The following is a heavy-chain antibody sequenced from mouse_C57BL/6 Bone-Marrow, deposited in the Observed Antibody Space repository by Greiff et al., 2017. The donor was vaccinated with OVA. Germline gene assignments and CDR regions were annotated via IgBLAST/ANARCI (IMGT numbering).Heavy chain of an antibody. CDR2: INPDSSTL. CDR3: ARPYCSSWGFAY. D-gene: IGHD1-1*01. CDR1: GIDFSSYW. J-gene: IGHJ3*01. Sequence: EVKLLESGGGLVQPGGSLKLSCAASGIDFSSYWMSWVRRAPGKGLEWIGEINPDSSTLNYAPSLKDKFIISRDNAKNTLYLQMSKVRSEDTALYYVARPYCSSWGFAYWGQGTLVTVSA. V-gene: IGHV4-1*01.